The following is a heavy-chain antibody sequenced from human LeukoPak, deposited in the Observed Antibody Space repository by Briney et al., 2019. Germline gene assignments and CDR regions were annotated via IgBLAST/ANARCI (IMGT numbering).Heavy chain of an antibody. CDR2: IFHSGTT. CDR3: ARALRSGSNYFFYGMDV. CDR1: GYSINSGYF. J-gene: IGHJ6*04. D-gene: IGHD3-10*01. V-gene: IGHV4-38-2*02. Sequence: SETLSLTCTVSGYSINSGYFWGWIRQPPGQGLEYIGTIFHSGTTYYNPSLKSRVTISLDTSTNDFSLKLSSVTAADTAVYYCARALRSGSNYFFYGMDVWGKGTTVTVSS.